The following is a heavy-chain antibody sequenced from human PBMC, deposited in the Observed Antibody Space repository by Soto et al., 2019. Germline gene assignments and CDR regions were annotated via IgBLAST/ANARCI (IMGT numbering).Heavy chain of an antibody. CDR2: IYYSGST. Sequence: QLQLQESGPGLVKPSETLSLTCTVSGDSIGSTSYYWGWIRQPPGKGLEWIGSIYYSGSTYYSPSLKSRVTISVDTSKNQFSLRLNSVTAADPAVYYCARHQTNSCVEFDYWGQGTLVTVSS. V-gene: IGHV4-39*01. J-gene: IGHJ4*02. CDR3: ARHQTNSCVEFDY. CDR1: GDSIGSTSYY. D-gene: IGHD2-2*01.